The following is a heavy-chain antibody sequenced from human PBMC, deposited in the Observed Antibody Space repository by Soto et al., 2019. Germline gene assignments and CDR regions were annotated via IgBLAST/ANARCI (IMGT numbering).Heavy chain of an antibody. CDR1: GFTFSNYA. J-gene: IGHJ4*02. V-gene: IGHV3-23*01. CDR3: AKDPGNARYFDC. Sequence: EVQLLESGGGLVQPGGSLRLSCTASGFTFSNYAMSWVRQAPGRGLEWVSSLNGGANGPRYADSVKGRFTISRDNSKNTLYLQMNSLSADDTALYYCAKDPGNARYFDCWGQGTLVTVSS. CDR2: LNGGANGP.